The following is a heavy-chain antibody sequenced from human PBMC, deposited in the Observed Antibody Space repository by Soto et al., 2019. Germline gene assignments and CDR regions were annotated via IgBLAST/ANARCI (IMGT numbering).Heavy chain of an antibody. D-gene: IGHD2-2*02. J-gene: IGHJ6*02. CDR2: IYTSGST. V-gene: IGHV4-4*07. Sequence: SETLSLTCTVSGGSISSYYWSWIRQPAGKGLEWIGRIYTSGSTNYNPSLKSRVTMSVDTSKNQFSLKLSSVTAADTAVYYCARSDIVVVPADIPPYYYGMDVWGQGTTVTVSS. CDR1: GGSISSYY. CDR3: ARSDIVVVPADIPPYYYGMDV.